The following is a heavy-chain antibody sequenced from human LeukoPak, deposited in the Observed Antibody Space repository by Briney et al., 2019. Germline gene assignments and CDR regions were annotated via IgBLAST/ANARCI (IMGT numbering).Heavy chain of an antibody. J-gene: IGHJ5*02. CDR3: ARGLYYYDSSGNGGGPYNWFDP. CDR2: INHSGST. D-gene: IGHD3-22*01. CDR1: GWSFSGYY. Sequence: ETLSLTFAGYGWSFSGYYWSWIRQPPGKGLEWVGEINHSGSTNYNPSHKSRVTISVDRSKNQFSLQLSSVTAADTAVYYCARGLYYYDSSGNGGGPYNWFDPWGQGTLVTVSS. V-gene: IGHV4-34*01.